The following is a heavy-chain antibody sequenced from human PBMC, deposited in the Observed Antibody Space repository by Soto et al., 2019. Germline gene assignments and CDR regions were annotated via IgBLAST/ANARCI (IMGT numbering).Heavy chain of an antibody. V-gene: IGHV1-18*04. Sequence: GASVKVSCKASGYTFTSYYMHWVRQAPGQGLEWMGWISANNGNTNYAQKLQGRVTMTTDTSTSTAYMELRSLRSDDTAVYYCARDGSDYGGNSFDYWGQGTLVTVSS. CDR2: ISANNGNT. CDR1: GYTFTSYY. D-gene: IGHD4-17*01. J-gene: IGHJ4*02. CDR3: ARDGSDYGGNSFDY.